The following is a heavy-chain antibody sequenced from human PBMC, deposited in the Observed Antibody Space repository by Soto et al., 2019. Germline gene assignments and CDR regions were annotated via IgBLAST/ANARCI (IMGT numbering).Heavy chain of an antibody. CDR2: TNHSGST. D-gene: IGHD3-10*01. J-gene: IGHJ5*02. CDR3: ARGXQYYYGSGSYYNNWFDP. V-gene: IGHV4-34*01. Sequence: SETLSLTCAVYGGSFSCYYWSWIRQPPGKGLEWIGETNHSGSTNYNPSLKSRVTISVDTSKNQFSLKLSSVTAADTAVYYCARGXQYYYGSGSYYNNWFDPWGQGTLVTVSS. CDR1: GGSFSCYY.